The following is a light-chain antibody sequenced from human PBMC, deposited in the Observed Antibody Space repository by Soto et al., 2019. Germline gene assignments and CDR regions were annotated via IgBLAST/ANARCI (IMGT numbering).Light chain of an antibody. CDR3: LQDYSYPWT. J-gene: IGKJ1*01. CDR1: QGISTY. CDR2: DAS. Sequence: DIQLTQSPSFLSASVGDRVTITCRASQGISTYLAWYQQKLGKAPKLLIYDASTLQSGVPSRFSGSGSGTDFTFTISSLQAEDFATYYCLQDYSYPWTFGQGTKVDIK. V-gene: IGKV1-9*01.